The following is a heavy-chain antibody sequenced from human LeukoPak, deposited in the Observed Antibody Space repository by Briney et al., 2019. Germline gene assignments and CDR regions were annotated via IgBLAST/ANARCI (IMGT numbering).Heavy chain of an antibody. J-gene: IGHJ4*02. CDR2: ISSTGSTI. CDR3: AREDLYYYGSGSGDY. D-gene: IGHD3-10*01. Sequence: GGSLRLSCAASGFTFSDYYMNWVRQAPGKGLEWVSYISSTGSTIYYADSVKGRFTISRDNSKKSLYLQMNSLRAEDTAVYYCAREDLYYYGSGSGDYWGQGTLVTVSS. CDR1: GFTFSDYY. V-gene: IGHV3-11*04.